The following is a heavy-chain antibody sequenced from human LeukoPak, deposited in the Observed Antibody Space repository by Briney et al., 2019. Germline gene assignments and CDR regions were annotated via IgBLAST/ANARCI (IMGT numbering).Heavy chain of an antibody. Sequence: SETLSLTCTVSGGSISSYYWSWIRQPPGKGLEWIGYIYYSGSTNYNPSLKSRVTISVDTSKNQFSLKLSSATAADTAVYYCARILPRGSQIEYDFWRGYYTEGENWFDPWGQGTVVTVSS. V-gene: IGHV4-59*01. D-gene: IGHD3-3*01. CDR1: GGSISSYY. CDR3: ARILPRGSQIEYDFWRGYYTEGENWFDP. J-gene: IGHJ5*02. CDR2: IYYSGST.